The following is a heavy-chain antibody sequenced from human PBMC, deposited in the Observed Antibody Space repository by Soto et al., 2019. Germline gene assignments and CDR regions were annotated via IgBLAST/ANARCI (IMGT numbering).Heavy chain of an antibody. Sequence: SETLSLTCTVSGGSISTYYWSWIRQPPGKGLEWIGYIYYSGSTNYNPSLKSRVTISVDTSKNQFSLKLSSVTAADTAVYYCARLAYGDYPDYWGQGTLVTVS. CDR1: GGSISTYY. CDR2: IYYSGST. D-gene: IGHD4-17*01. CDR3: ARLAYGDYPDY. J-gene: IGHJ4*02. V-gene: IGHV4-59*01.